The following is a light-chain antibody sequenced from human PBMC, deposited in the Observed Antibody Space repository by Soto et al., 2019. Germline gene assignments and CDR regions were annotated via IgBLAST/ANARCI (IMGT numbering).Light chain of an antibody. CDR1: RSNVGGYNY. CDR3: CSSAASIWV. V-gene: IGLV2-11*01. Sequence: QSALTQPRSVSGSPGQSVTISCTDTRSNVGGYNYVSWYQRHPGKVPKVLIYDVSKRPSGVPDRFSGSKSGNTASLTISGLQAEDEADYYCCSSAASIWVFGGGTKVTVL. CDR2: DVS. J-gene: IGLJ3*02.